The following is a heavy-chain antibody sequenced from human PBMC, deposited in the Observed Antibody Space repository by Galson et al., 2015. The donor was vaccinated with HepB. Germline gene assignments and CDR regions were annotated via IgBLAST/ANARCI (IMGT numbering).Heavy chain of an antibody. V-gene: IGHV3-11*01. CDR2: ISDSGSSR. D-gene: IGHD3-16*01. CDR3: ARATLRWFDP. J-gene: IGHJ5*02. Sequence: SLRLSCAAAGFTFNDYSMTWIRHAPGKGLEWLSSISDSGSSRFYADSVRGRFTISRDNAKNSLYLQMNSLRAEDTAVYYCARATLRWFDPWGQGTLVTVSS. CDR1: GFTFNDYS.